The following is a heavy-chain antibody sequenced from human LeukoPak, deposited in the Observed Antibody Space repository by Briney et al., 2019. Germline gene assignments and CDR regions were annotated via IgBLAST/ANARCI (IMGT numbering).Heavy chain of an antibody. V-gene: IGHV1-58*01. CDR3: AAVGYCSSTSCYYAFDI. CDR1: GFTFTSSA. J-gene: IGHJ3*02. CDR2: IVVGSGNT. Sequence: SVKVSCKASGFTFTSSAVQWVRQARGQRLEWIGWIVVGSGNTNYAQKFQERVTITRDMSTSTAYMELSSLRSEDTAVYYCAAVGYCSSTSCYYAFDIWGQGTMVTVSS. D-gene: IGHD2-2*01.